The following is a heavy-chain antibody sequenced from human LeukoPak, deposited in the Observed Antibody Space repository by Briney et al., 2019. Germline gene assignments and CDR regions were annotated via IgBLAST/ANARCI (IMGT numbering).Heavy chain of an antibody. CDR2: IYYSGST. V-gene: IGHV4-59*01. CDR3: AREEVPHGFDI. J-gene: IGHJ3*02. CDR1: GGSISTYY. Sequence: PSETLSLTRTVSGGSISTYYWSWIRRPPGKGLEYIGYIYYSGSTNYNPSLESRVTMSLDTSKNQFSLKLSSVTAADTAVYYCAREEVPHGFDIWGQGTMVTVSS.